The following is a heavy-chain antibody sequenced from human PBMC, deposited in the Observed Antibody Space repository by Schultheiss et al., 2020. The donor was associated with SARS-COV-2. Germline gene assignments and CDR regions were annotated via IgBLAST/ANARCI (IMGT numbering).Heavy chain of an antibody. J-gene: IGHJ3*02. D-gene: IGHD3-22*01. CDR1: GGSFSGYY. Sequence: SETLSLTCAVYGGSFSGYYWSWIRQPPGKGLEWIGDINHSGSTNYNPSLKSRVTISVDTSKNQFSLKLSSVTAADTAVYYCARYTDYYDRSHAFDIWGQGTMVTVSS. CDR2: INHSGST. V-gene: IGHV4-34*01. CDR3: ARYTDYYDRSHAFDI.